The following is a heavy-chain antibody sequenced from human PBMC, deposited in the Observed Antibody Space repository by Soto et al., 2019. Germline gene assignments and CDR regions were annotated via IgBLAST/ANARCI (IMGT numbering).Heavy chain of an antibody. CDR3: ERDGLGAYTYGSYYFDY. J-gene: IGHJ4*02. CDR2: ISTSGRST. Sequence: EVQLLESGGGLVQPGGSLRLSCAASGLTFSNYAMRWVRQAPGKGLEWVSTISTSGRSTYTADSVKGRFTISRDNSKNTLYLQMNSLRAEDTAVYYCERDGLGAYTYGSYYFDYWGQGTLVTVSS. CDR1: GLTFSNYA. D-gene: IGHD5-18*01. V-gene: IGHV3-23*01.